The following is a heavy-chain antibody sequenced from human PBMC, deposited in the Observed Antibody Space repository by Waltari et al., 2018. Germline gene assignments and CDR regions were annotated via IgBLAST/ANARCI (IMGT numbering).Heavy chain of an antibody. V-gene: IGHV4-30-4*08. CDR3: ARGAYYYDSSGYYHPFDY. CDR1: GGSISSGDYY. CDR2: IYYSGST. D-gene: IGHD3-22*01. J-gene: IGHJ4*02. Sequence: QVQLQESGPGLVKPSQTLSLTCTVSGGSISSGDYYWSWIRQPPGKGLEWIGYIYYSGSTYYNPSLKSRVTISVDTSKNQFSLKLSSVTAADTAVYYCARGAYYYDSSGYYHPFDYWGQGTLVTVSS.